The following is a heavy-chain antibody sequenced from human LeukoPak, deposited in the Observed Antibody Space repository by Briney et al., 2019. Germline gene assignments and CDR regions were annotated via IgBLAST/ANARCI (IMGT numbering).Heavy chain of an antibody. J-gene: IGHJ3*02. CDR1: GFTFSSYW. V-gene: IGHV3-7*01. Sequence: GGSLRLSCAASGFTFSSYWMSWVRQAPGKGLEWVANIKQDGSEKYYVDSVKGRFTISRDNAKNSLYLQMNSLRAEDTAVYYFARDPRARGSYLYAFDIWGQGTMVTVSS. CDR2: IKQDGSEK. D-gene: IGHD1-26*01. CDR3: ARDPRARGSYLYAFDI.